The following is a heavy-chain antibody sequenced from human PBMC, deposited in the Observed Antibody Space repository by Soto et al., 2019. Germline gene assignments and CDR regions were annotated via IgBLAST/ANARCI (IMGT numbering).Heavy chain of an antibody. CDR3: ARKITAWGNWFDP. D-gene: IGHD3-16*01. CDR1: GGSISSYY. V-gene: IGHV4-59*01. CDR2: IYYSGST. Sequence: SETLSRTCTVGGGSISSYYWSWIRQPPGKGLEWIGYIYYSGSTNYNPSLKSRVTISVDTSKNQFSLKLSSVTAADTAVYYCARKITAWGNWFDPWGQGTLVTVSS. J-gene: IGHJ5*02.